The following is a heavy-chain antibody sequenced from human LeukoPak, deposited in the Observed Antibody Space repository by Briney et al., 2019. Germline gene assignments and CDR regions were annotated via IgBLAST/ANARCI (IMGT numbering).Heavy chain of an antibody. J-gene: IGHJ4*02. Sequence: GGSLRLSCIASGFTFRSYPMNWVRQAPGKGLEWVSAISNSGDSTFYADSVKGRFTVSRDNSKNTLYLQMNSLRPDDTAVYYCGEGTTSSSAYFYHYWGQGTLVAVSS. CDR2: ISNSGDST. D-gene: IGHD3-22*01. CDR3: GEGTTSSSAYFYHY. V-gene: IGHV3-23*01. CDR1: GFTFRSYP.